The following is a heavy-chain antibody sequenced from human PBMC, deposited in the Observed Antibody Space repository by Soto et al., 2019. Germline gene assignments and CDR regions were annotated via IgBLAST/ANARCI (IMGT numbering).Heavy chain of an antibody. CDR1: GSSIISSSYY. V-gene: IGHV4-39*01. D-gene: IGHD3-22*01. CDR2: IYYTGST. CDR3: ARYYDTSDRPYFQP. J-gene: IGHJ1*01. Sequence: XETRSRPCTDSGSSIISSSYYRVWIRQPPGKGLEWIGPIYYTGSTYYHWSLKSRVTISIYPSKNQFSLKRRFVTAADTAMYYCARYYDTSDRPYFQPRGQGNLVTGS.